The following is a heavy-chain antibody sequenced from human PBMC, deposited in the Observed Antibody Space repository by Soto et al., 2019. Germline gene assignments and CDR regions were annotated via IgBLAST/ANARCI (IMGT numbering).Heavy chain of an antibody. V-gene: IGHV1-18*04. J-gene: IGHJ6*03. Sequence: ASVKVSCKASGYNFSTYGVSWVRQAPGQGLEWMAWIDVSSGDTNFAQNFQGRLAVTTDTSTSTASMKLRGLRSDDTAVYYCARLTTLSNPKYRYYFFMDIWGERTTVTVSS. D-gene: IGHD5-18*01. CDR3: ARLTTLSNPKYRYYFFMDI. CDR1: GYNFSTYG. CDR2: IDVSSGDT.